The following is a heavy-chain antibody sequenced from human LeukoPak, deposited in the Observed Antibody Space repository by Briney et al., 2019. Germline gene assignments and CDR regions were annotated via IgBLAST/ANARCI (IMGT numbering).Heavy chain of an antibody. CDR3: ARLEYDSSGYRIDY. D-gene: IGHD3-22*01. V-gene: IGHV4-39*01. Sequence: SETLSLTCTVSGGSISSSSYYWGWIRQPPGKGLEWIGSIYYSGSTYYNPSLKSRVTISVDTSKNQFSLKLSSVTAADTAVYYCARLEYDSSGYRIDYWGQGTLVTVSS. J-gene: IGHJ4*02. CDR2: IYYSGST. CDR1: GGSISSSSYY.